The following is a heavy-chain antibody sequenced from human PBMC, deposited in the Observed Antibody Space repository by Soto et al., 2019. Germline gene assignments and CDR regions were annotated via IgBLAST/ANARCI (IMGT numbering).Heavy chain of an antibody. CDR1: GFSVTNNY. CDR2: IDIGGNT. Sequence: EVQVVESGGGLVQPGGSLRLSCAASGFSVTNNYMNWVRQAPGKGLEWVSIIDIGGNTYYADSVKDRLTISRDNSRNTLYLHMDSLRAEDTAVYYCARGRGSTGYLGREHSFDYWGQGTLVTVSP. J-gene: IGHJ4*02. CDR3: ARGRGSTGYLGREHSFDY. D-gene: IGHD2-2*01. V-gene: IGHV3-66*01.